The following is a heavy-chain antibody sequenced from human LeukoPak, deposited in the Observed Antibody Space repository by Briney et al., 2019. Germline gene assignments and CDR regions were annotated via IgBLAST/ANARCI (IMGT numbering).Heavy chain of an antibody. V-gene: IGHV3-20*04. CDR2: INWNGGST. CDR1: GFIFDDYG. J-gene: IGHJ5*01. Sequence: GGSLRLSCAASGFIFDDYGMSWVRQAPGKGLEWVSGINWNGGSTAYADSLKGRFTISRDNAKNSLYLQMNSLGAEDTALYYCARNTLDTHQNWFESWGQGTLVTVSS. CDR3: ARNTLDTHQNWFES. D-gene: IGHD2-2*02.